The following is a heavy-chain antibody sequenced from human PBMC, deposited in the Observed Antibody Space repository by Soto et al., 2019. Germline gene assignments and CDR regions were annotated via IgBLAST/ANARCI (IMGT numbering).Heavy chain of an antibody. V-gene: IGHV5-51*01. CDR1: GYSFSSYR. J-gene: IGHJ3*02. CDR2: IYPAASDT. CDR3: ATPFLYGSGSYYAFDI. D-gene: IGHD3-10*01. Sequence: PGESLKISCKGSGYSFSSYRIGWVRQMPGKGLEWMGFIYPAASDTRYSPSFQGQVTISADKSISTAYLQWSSLKASDTAMYYCATPFLYGSGSYYAFDIWGQGTMVTVSS.